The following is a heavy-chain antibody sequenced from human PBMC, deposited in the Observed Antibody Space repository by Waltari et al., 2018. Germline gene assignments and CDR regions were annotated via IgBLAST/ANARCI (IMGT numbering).Heavy chain of an antibody. CDR3: AKEGYPADDY. V-gene: IGHV3-23*01. CDR1: GFTLSTFV. J-gene: IGHJ4*02. D-gene: IGHD2-2*01. CDR2: ISGSGDTP. Sequence: EVQMLESGGDLVQPGGSLRLSCVASGFTLSTFVVSWVRQAPGKGLGWVSGISGSGDTPYYTDSVKGRFTISRDNSKNTLYLQMNSLRVEDTAVYYCAKEGYPADDYWGQGTLVTVSS.